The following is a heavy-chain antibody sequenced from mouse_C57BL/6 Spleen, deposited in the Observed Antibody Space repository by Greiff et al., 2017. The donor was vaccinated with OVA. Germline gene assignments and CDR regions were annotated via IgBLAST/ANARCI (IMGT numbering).Heavy chain of an antibody. CDR3: ARRNYYGRDAMDY. D-gene: IGHD1-1*01. V-gene: IGHV5-17*01. CDR2: ISSGSSTI. Sequence: EVMLVESGGGLVKPGGSLKLSCAASGFTFSDYGMHWVRQAPEKGLEWVAYISSGSSTIYYADTVKGRFTISRDNAKNTLFLQMTSLRSEDTAMYYCARRNYYGRDAMDYWGQGTSVTVSS. CDR1: GFTFSDYG. J-gene: IGHJ4*01.